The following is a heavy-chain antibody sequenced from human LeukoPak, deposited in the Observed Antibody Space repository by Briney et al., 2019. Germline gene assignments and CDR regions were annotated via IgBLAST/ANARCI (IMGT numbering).Heavy chain of an antibody. CDR1: GYPFTGYY. V-gene: IGHV1-2*06. D-gene: IGHD1-26*01. Sequence: ASVKVSCKASGYPFTGYYMHWVRQAPGQGLEWMGRINPNSGGTNYSQKFQGRVTMTRDTSISTAYMELSRLRSDDTAVYYCARVLRSGSYPDYWGQGTLVTVSS. CDR3: ARVLRSGSYPDY. CDR2: INPNSGGT. J-gene: IGHJ4*02.